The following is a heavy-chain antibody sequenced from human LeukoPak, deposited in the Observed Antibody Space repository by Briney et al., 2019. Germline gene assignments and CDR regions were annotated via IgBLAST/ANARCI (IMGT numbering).Heavy chain of an antibody. CDR2: IIPILGIA. CDR3: ASSYYDILTGYESGGYGMDA. Sequence: GASVKVSCKASGGTFSSYAISWVRQAPGQGLEWMGRIIPILGIANYAQKFQGRVTITADKSTSTAYMELSSLRSEDTAVYYCASSYYDILTGYESGGYGMDAWGQGTTVTVSS. J-gene: IGHJ6*02. V-gene: IGHV1-69*04. D-gene: IGHD3-9*01. CDR1: GGTFSSYA.